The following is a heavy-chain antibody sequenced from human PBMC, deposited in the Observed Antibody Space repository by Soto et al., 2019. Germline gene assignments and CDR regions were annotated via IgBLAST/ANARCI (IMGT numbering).Heavy chain of an antibody. D-gene: IGHD2-15*01. Sequence: QVQLVESGGGVVQPGRSLRLSCVASGFTFSNNGIHWVRQAPGKGLEWVAVISSDGSKKYYADSVKCRFTISRDNSKTTLYLQLNSLRSEDTAVYYFAMDLYGGSSGFDYWCQGTLVTVSS. CDR1: GFTFSNNG. V-gene: IGHV3-30*03. J-gene: IGHJ4*02. CDR3: AMDLYGGSSGFDY. CDR2: ISSDGSKK.